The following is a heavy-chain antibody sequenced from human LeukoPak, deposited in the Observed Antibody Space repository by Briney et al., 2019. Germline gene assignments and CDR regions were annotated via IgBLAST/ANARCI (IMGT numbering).Heavy chain of an antibody. J-gene: IGHJ4*02. D-gene: IGHD4-11*01. Sequence: GVSLRLSCAASGFTFDDYAMHWVRQAPGKGLEWVSLISWDGGSTYYADSVKGRFTISRDNSKNSLYLQMNSLRAEDTALYYCAKLETTGNDYWGQGTLVTVSS. CDR2: ISWDGGST. CDR3: AKLETTGNDY. V-gene: IGHV3-43D*03. CDR1: GFTFDDYA.